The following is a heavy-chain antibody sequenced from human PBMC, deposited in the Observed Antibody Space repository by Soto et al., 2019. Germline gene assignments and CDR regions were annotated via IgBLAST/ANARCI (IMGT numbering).Heavy chain of an antibody. V-gene: IGHV4-39*01. D-gene: IGHD3-3*01. CDR2: IYYSGST. J-gene: IGHJ5*02. Sequence: SETLSLTCTVSGGSISSSSYYWGWIRQPPGKGLEWIGSIYYSGSTYYNPSLKSRVTISVDTSKNQFSLKLSSVTAADTAVYYCARHVINYDFWSGYYITNWFDPWGQGTLVTVSS. CDR1: GGSISSSSYY. CDR3: ARHVINYDFWSGYYITNWFDP.